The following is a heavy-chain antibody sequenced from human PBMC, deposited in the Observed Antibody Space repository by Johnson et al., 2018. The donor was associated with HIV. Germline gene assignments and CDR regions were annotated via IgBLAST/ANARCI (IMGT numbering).Heavy chain of an antibody. CDR3: ARDHRSSWTPGDAFDI. D-gene: IGHD6-13*01. J-gene: IGHJ3*02. V-gene: IGHV3-30*04. Sequence: QVQLVESGGGVVQPGRSLRLSCAASGFTFSSYAMHWVRQAPGKGLEWVAVISYDGSNKYYADSVKGRFTISRDNSKNTLDLQMNRLRAEDTAVYYCARDHRSSWTPGDAFDIWGKGTMVTVSS. CDR2: ISYDGSNK. CDR1: GFTFSSYA.